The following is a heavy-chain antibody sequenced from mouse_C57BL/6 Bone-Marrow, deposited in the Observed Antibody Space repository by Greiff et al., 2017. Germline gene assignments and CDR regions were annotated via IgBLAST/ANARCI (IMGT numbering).Heavy chain of an antibody. CDR2: IDPENGDT. CDR3: TTYYYGSSG. J-gene: IGHJ2*01. Sequence: EVKLVESGAELVRPGASVKLSCTASGFNIKDDYMHWVKQRPEQGLEWIGWIDPENGDTEYASKFQGKATIPADTSSNTAYLQLSSLTSEDAAVYYCTTYYYGSSGWGQGTTLTVSS. CDR1: GFNIKDDY. V-gene: IGHV14-4*01. D-gene: IGHD1-1*01.